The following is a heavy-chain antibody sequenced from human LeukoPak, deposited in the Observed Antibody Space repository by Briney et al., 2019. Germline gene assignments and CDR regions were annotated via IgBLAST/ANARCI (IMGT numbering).Heavy chain of an antibody. J-gene: IGHJ4*02. CDR3: ARDVVGSLDY. Sequence: GGSQRLSCAASGFTFSSYWMAWVRQAPGKGLEWVANIKGDESARHQADSVKGRFTISRDNTRNSLYLQMTNLRGDDTAVYYCARDVVGSLDYWGQGTLVTVSS. CDR2: IKGDESAR. V-gene: IGHV3-7*01. D-gene: IGHD1-26*01. CDR1: GFTFSSYW.